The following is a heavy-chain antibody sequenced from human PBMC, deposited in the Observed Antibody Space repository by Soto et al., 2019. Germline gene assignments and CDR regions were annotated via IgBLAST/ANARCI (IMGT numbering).Heavy chain of an antibody. CDR3: ARGGGGVYNTFDY. CDR2: INHSGST. V-gene: IGHV4-34*01. J-gene: IGHJ4*02. D-gene: IGHD2-8*02. CDR1: GGSFSGYY. Sequence: PSESLSLTCAVYGGSFSGYYWSWIRQPPGKGLEWIGEINHSGSTNYNPSLKSRVTISVDTSKNQFSLKLSSVTAADTAVYYCARGGGGVYNTFDYWGQGTLVTVS.